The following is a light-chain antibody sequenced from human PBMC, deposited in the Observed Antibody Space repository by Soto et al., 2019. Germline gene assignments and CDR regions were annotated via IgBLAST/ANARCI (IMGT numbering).Light chain of an antibody. CDR3: AAWDDGLIGSVA. J-gene: IGLJ2*01. Sequence: QPVLTQPPSASGTPGQRVTISCSGSSSNIGKNTVNWYQQLPGTAPQLLIYRDNQRPSGVPDRFSGSKSGTSAYLTISGLQSDDEADYYCAAWDDGLIGSVAFGGGTKVTVL. CDR1: SSNIGKNT. CDR2: RDN. V-gene: IGLV1-44*01.